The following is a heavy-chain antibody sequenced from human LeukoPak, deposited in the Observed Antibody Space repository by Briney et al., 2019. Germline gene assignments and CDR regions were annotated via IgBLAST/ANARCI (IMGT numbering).Heavy chain of an antibody. D-gene: IGHD3-22*01. Sequence: GGSLRLSCAASGFTFDDYGMSWVRQAPGKGLEWVSSINWNGGSTAYADSVKGRFTISRDDAWNTLYLQMHSLRAEDTAFYYCARHNNYGYSASDYWGQGTLVTVSS. V-gene: IGHV3-20*04. CDR3: ARHNNYGYSASDY. J-gene: IGHJ4*02. CDR2: INWNGGST. CDR1: GFTFDDYG.